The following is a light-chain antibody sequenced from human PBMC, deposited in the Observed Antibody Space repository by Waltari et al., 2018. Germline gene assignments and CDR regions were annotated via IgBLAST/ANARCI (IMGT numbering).Light chain of an antibody. V-gene: IGKV2-29*03. CDR3: MQSITLLT. Sequence: IVRTQTPLSLSGTPGQPASTSCSSSQSLLHSDGKTYLYWYLQTSVQSTQLLIYEVSSRFPGVPDRFSASGAGTELTLKICRVEADYVVVYYCMQSITLLTFGGGTKVEI. CDR1: QSLLHSDGKTY. J-gene: IGKJ4*01. CDR2: EVS.